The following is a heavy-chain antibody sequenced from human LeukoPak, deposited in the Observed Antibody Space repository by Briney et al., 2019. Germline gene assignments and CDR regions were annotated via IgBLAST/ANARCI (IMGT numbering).Heavy chain of an antibody. J-gene: IGHJ3*02. V-gene: IGHV4-39*01. CDR3: ARHAKNCSSGWYRGDAFDI. CDR2: IYYSGST. Sequence: SETLSLTCTVSGGSISSSSDYWGWIRQPPGKGLEWIGSIYYSGSTYYNPSLKSRVTISVDTSKNQFSLKPSSVTAADTAVYYCARHAKNCSSGWYRGDAFDIWGQGTMVTVSS. D-gene: IGHD6-19*01. CDR1: GGSISSSSDY.